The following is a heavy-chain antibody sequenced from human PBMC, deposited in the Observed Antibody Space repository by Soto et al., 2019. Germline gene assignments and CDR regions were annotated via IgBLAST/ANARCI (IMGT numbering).Heavy chain of an antibody. CDR3: AREIGYYSGGSCYSSYAFDI. V-gene: IGHV1-69*02. J-gene: IGHJ3*02. CDR2: IIPILGIA. D-gene: IGHD2-15*01. Sequence: QVQLVQSGAEVKKPGSSVKVSCKASGGTFNNYTISWVRQAPGQGLEWMTRIIPILGIANYAQKFQGRVTITADKSTSTAYMELSSLRSEDTAVYYCAREIGYYSGGSCYSSYAFDIWGHGTVVTVSS. CDR1: GGTFNNYT.